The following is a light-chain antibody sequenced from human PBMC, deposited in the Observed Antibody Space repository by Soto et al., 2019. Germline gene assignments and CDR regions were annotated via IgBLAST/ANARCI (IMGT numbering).Light chain of an antibody. CDR2: GAS. CDR1: QSVSSNY. V-gene: IGKV3-20*01. CDR3: QQDDTSPPLT. Sequence: IVLTQSPGTLSLSPGDRATLSCRASQSVSSNYLGWYQQKPGQAPRLLLYGASSRAIGIPDRFSGSGSGTYFTLTISRLEPEVFAVYYCQQDDTSPPLTFGGGTKVEIK. J-gene: IGKJ4*01.